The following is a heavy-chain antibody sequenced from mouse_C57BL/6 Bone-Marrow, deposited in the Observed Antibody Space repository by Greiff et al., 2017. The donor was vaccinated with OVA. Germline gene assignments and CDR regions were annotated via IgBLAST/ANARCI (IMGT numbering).Heavy chain of an antibody. CDR3: ARPLYGRGYYYAMDY. D-gene: IGHD1-1*01. J-gene: IGHJ4*01. CDR1: GYTFTSYW. V-gene: IGHV1-53*01. CDR2: INPSNGGT. Sequence: QVQLQQPGTELVKPGASVKLSCKASGYTFTSYWMHWVKQRPGQGLEWIGNINPSNGGTNYNEKFKSKATLTVDKSSSTAYMQLSSLTSEDSAVYYCARPLYGRGYYYAMDYWGQGTSVTVSS.